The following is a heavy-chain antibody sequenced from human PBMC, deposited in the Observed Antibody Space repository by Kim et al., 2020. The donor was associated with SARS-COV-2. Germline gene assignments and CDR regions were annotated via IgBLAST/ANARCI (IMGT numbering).Heavy chain of an antibody. V-gene: IGHV3-74*01. J-gene: IGHJ6*02. CDR3: CCVMTVLFGAGLDV. CDR2: ISNVGTST. Sequence: GGSLRLSCAASGFIFSNYWMHWVRQAPGKGLEWVARISNVGTSTTYADSVKVRFPISRANAKTTLFLHLHSLSAEDKAVSYCCCVMTVLFGAGLDVSGLG. CDR1: GFIFSNYW. D-gene: IGHD2-21*02.